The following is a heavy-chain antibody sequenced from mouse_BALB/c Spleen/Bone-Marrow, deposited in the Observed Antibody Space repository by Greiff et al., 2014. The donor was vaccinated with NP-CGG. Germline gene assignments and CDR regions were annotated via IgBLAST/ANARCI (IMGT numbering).Heavy chain of an antibody. CDR1: GFTFSNYG. Sequence: EVKLVESGGGLVQPGGSLKLSCAASGFTFSNYGMSWVRQTPDKRLELVATINSNGGITYYPDSVKGRFTISRDNAKNTLYLQMSSLKSEDTAMYYCAKNQEAFDYWGQGTTLTVPS. CDR2: INSNGGIT. J-gene: IGHJ2*01. D-gene: IGHD3-2*02. V-gene: IGHV5-6-3*01. CDR3: AKNQEAFDY.